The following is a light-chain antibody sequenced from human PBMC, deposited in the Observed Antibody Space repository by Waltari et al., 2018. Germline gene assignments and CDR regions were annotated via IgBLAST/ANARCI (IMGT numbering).Light chain of an antibody. Sequence: EIVLTQSPATLSLSPGERATLSCRASQSISTYLALYQQKPGQAPRLLIYDVSNRATDIPARFSGSGSGTDFALTISSLEPEDFAVYYCQQRSNWPLTFGGGTKVEI. CDR3: QQRSNWPLT. J-gene: IGKJ4*01. CDR2: DVS. CDR1: QSISTY. V-gene: IGKV3-11*01.